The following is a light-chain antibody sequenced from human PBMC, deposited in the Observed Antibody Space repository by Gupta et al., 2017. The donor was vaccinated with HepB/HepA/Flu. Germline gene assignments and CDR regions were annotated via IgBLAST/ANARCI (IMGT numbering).Light chain of an antibody. CDR3: AAGDDSLSGWV. CDR1: SSNIGSNY. Sequence: QSVLTQPPSASSAPGQRVTISCSGSSSNIGSNYVYWYQQLPGTAPKLLIYRNYLRPSGVPDRFSGSKSGTSASLAISGLRSDDEADYYCAAGDDSLSGWVFGGGTKLTVL. CDR2: RNY. J-gene: IGLJ3*02. V-gene: IGLV1-47*01.